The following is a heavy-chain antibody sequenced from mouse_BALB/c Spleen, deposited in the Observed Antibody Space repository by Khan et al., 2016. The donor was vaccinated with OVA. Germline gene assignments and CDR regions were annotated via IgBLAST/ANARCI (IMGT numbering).Heavy chain of an antibody. CDR3: ARIFIGTTDYAMDY. D-gene: IGHD2-14*01. CDR2: IWSGGST. J-gene: IGHJ4*01. Sequence: QVQLKQSGPGLVQPSQSLSITCTVSGFSLTSYGVHWVRQSPGKGLEWLGVIWSGGSTDYNAAFISRLSISKDNSKSQVFFKMNSLQANDTAIYYWARIFIGTTDYAMDYWGQGTSVTVSS. V-gene: IGHV2-2*02. CDR1: GFSLTSYG.